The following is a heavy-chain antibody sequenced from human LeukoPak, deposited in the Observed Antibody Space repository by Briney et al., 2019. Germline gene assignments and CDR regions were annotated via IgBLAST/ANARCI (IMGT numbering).Heavy chain of an antibody. V-gene: IGHV1-69*13. CDR3: ARDSPAATFYYYGIDV. CDR2: IIPIFGTA. CDR1: GGTFISYA. J-gene: IGHJ6*02. D-gene: IGHD2-2*01. Sequence: ASVKVSCKASGGTFISYAISWVRQAPGQGLEWMGGIIPIFGTANYAQKFQGRVTITADESTSTAYMELSSLRSEDTAVYYCARDSPAATFYYYGIDVWGQGTTVTVSS.